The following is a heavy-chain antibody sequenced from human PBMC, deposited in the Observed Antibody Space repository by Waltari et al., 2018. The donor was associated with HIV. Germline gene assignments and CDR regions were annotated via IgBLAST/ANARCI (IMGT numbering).Heavy chain of an antibody. CDR3: AREEPEYSSTDYYYETNV. V-gene: IGHV1-69*01. CDR2: IIPLFGTV. D-gene: IGHD5-18*01. Sequence: VQLVQSGAEIKKTGSSVKVSCKASGGTFSSNALSWVRQAPGQGLEWMGGIIPLFGTVKYAQKFQGRLTITADESTSTVYMELTSLKVDDTAVYYCAREEPEYSSTDYYYETNVWGQGTKVTVSS. J-gene: IGHJ6*02. CDR1: GGTFSSNA.